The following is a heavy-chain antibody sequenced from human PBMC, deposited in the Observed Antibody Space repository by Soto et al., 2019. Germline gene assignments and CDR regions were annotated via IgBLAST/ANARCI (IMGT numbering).Heavy chain of an antibody. V-gene: IGHV2-26*01. D-gene: IGHD3-10*01. J-gene: IGHJ6*04. CDR1: GFSLSNARMG. Sequence: ESGPTLVNPTETLTLTCTVSGFSLSNARMGVSWIRQPPGKALEWLAHIFSNDEKSYSTSLKSRLTISKDTSKSQVVLTMTNMDPVDTATYYCARIRNGGHWFGELLYPDVWGKGTTVTVSS. CDR2: IFSNDEK. CDR3: ARIRNGGHWFGELLYPDV.